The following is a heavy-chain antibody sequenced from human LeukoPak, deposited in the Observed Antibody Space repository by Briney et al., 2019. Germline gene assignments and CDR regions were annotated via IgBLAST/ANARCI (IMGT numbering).Heavy chain of an antibody. D-gene: IGHD1-1*01. Sequence: GGSLRLSCAASGFTFSNYWMSWVRQAPGKGLEWVANIKQDRSEKYVDSVKGRLTISRDNAKNSLYLQMDSLRAEDTALYYCARLSAKRAFDIWGQGTMVTVSS. J-gene: IGHJ3*02. CDR1: GFTFSNYW. V-gene: IGHV3-7*01. CDR3: ARLSAKRAFDI. CDR2: IKQDRSEK.